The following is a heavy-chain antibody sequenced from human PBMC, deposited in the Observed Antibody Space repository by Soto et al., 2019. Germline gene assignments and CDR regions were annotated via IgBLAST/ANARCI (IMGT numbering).Heavy chain of an antibody. J-gene: IGHJ1*01. Sequence: QVQLVESGGGVVQPGRSLRLSCAASGFSFSSYAMHWVRQAPGKGLEWVAVISYDGSSQDYADSVKGRFIISRDNSEDTRYLQMNSLRSEDTAVYYGARDRRAARPEFFQHWGRGTLVTVSS. CDR2: ISYDGSSQ. V-gene: IGHV3-30-3*01. CDR1: GFSFSSYA. CDR3: ARDRRAARPEFFQH. D-gene: IGHD6-6*01.